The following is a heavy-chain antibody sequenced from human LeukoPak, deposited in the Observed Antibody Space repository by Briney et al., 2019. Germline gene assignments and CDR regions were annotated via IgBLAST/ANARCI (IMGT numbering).Heavy chain of an antibody. Sequence: ASVKVSCKASGYTFTSYGISWVRQAPGQGLEWMGWISAYNGNTNYAQKLQGRVTMTTDTSTSTAYMELSSLRSEDTAVYYCARSPSSFGSGSLYFDYWGQGTLVTVSS. CDR3: ARSPSSFGSGSLYFDY. V-gene: IGHV1-18*01. D-gene: IGHD3-10*01. CDR1: GYTFTSYG. J-gene: IGHJ4*02. CDR2: ISAYNGNT.